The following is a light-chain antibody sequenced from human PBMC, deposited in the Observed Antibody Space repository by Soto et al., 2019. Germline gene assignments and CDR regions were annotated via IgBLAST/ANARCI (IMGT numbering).Light chain of an antibody. J-gene: IGLJ1*01. CDR2: NNN. CDR1: SSNIGSNT. Sequence: QSVLTQPPSVSGAPGQRVTISCSGSSSNIGSNTVSWCQQLPGTAPKPLIYNNNQRPSGVPDRFSGSKSGTSASLAISGLQSEDEADYYCAAWDDSLIGYVFGTGTKVTVL. CDR3: AAWDDSLIGYV. V-gene: IGLV1-44*01.